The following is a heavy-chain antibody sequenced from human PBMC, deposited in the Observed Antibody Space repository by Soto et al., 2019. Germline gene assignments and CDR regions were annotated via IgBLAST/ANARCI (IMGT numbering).Heavy chain of an antibody. V-gene: IGHV3-74*01. J-gene: IGHJ5*02. D-gene: IGHD2-15*01. CDR1: GFTLRSYW. CDR3: ARGVVVDQQLVRGRDRFDP. Sequence: EVQLVESGGGQVQPGGSLTLSCAVSGFTLRSYWMHWVRQAPGKGLEWVARIDSDGRTTNYADSVKGRFTISRDNAKNTVFLHMNSLRAEDRAVYYCARGVVVDQQLVRGRDRFDPWGQGTLVNVSS. CDR2: IDSDGRTT.